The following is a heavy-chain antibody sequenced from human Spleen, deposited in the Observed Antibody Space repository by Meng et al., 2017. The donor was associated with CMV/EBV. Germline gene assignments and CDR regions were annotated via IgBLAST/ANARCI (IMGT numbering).Heavy chain of an antibody. Sequence: QGHGSGHGLVQPYEPRSPTETSSGAHATSYPWNCVRQPAVLALESIGLMQVIGHHVYDPSLKSRLDVTLDPSKSQFSLTMNSVTAADTPTYYCAGNRPGGVACDFWGQGSLVTVSS. V-gene: IGHV4-4*07. CDR1: GAHATSYP. CDR2: MQVIGHH. D-gene: IGHD3-16*01. J-gene: IGHJ4*02. CDR3: AGNRPGGVACDF.